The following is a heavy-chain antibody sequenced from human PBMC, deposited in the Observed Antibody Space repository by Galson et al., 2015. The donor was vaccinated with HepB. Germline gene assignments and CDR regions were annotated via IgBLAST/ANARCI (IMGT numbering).Heavy chain of an antibody. V-gene: IGHV4-31*03. CDR2: IYYSGST. D-gene: IGHD3-3*01. Sequence: TLSLTCTVSGGSISSGGYYWSWIRQHPGKGLEWIGYIYYSGSTYYNPSLKSRVTISVDTSKNQFSLKLSSVTAADTAVYYCARKRYDFWSGYYEEFDYWGQGTLVTVSS. J-gene: IGHJ4*02. CDR3: ARKRYDFWSGYYEEFDY. CDR1: GGSISSGGYY.